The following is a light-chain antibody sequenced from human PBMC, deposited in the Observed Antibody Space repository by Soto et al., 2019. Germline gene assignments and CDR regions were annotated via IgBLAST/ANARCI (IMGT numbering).Light chain of an antibody. CDR3: QQYNSYPWT. CDR1: QSISSW. CDR2: DAS. J-gene: IGKJ1*01. V-gene: IGKV1-5*01. Sequence: DIQMTQSPSTLSASVGDRVTITCRASQSISSWLAWYQQKPGKAPKLLIYDASSLESGVPSRFSVSGSGTEFTLTISSLQPDDFATYYCQQYNSYPWTFGQGTEVEIK.